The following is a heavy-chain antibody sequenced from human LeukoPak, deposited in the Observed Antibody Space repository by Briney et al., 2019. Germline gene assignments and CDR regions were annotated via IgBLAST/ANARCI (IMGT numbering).Heavy chain of an antibody. CDR3: AKEYSSSWPVGIDY. CDR1: GFTFSNYY. Sequence: PGGSLRLSCAASGFTFSNYYMHRVRQAPGKGLEWVAVIWYDGSNKYYADSVKGRFTISRDNSKNTLYLQMNSLRAEDTAVYYCAKEYSSSWPVGIDYWGQGTLVTVSS. V-gene: IGHV3-33*06. CDR2: IWYDGSNK. D-gene: IGHD6-13*01. J-gene: IGHJ4*02.